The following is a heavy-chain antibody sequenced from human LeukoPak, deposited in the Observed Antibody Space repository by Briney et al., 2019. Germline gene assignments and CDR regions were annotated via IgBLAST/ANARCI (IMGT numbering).Heavy chain of an antibody. CDR1: GFTFSSYS. CDR3: ASRPRREDNMDV. V-gene: IGHV3-21*01. Sequence: GGSLRLSCAASGFTFSSYSMNWVRQAPGKGLEWVSSISSSSSYIYYADSVKGRFTISRDNAKNSLYLQMNSLRAEDTAVYYCASRPRREDNMDVWAKGPRSPSP. CDR2: ISSSSSYI. J-gene: IGHJ6*02.